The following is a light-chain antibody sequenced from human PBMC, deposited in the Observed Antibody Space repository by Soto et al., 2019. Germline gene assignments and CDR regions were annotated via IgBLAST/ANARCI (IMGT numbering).Light chain of an antibody. V-gene: IGKV3-20*01. CDR1: QSVISSY. CDR3: QQYGSSPLT. CDR2: GAS. Sequence: EIVLTQSPATLSSFPGDRVTFACRSSQSVISSYLAWYQQKPGQAPRLLIYGASSRATGIPDRFSGSGSGTDFTLTISRLEPEDFAVYYCQQYGSSPLTFGGGTKVDI. J-gene: IGKJ4*01.